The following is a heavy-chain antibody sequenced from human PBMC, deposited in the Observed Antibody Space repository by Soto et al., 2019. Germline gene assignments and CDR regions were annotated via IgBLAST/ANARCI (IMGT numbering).Heavy chain of an antibody. D-gene: IGHD1-7*01. Sequence: QVQLVQSGAEVKKPGASVKVSCKASGYTFTSYYMHWVRHAPGHGLELMGIINPSGGSTSYAQKFQGRVTMNRDTCASTAYMELSSLRSDDTAVYCCARGGRDRGTGTTLGDAFDIWGQGTMVTVSS. CDR2: INPSGGST. CDR3: ARGGRDRGTGTTLGDAFDI. J-gene: IGHJ3*02. V-gene: IGHV1-46*01. CDR1: GYTFTSYY.